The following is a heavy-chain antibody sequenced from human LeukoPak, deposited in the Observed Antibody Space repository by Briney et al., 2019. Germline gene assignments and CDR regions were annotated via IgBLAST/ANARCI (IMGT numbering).Heavy chain of an antibody. D-gene: IGHD2-2*02. CDR3: ARGHWEDCSSTSCYIRFDY. V-gene: IGHV1-2*02. Sequence: GASVKVSCKASGYTFTGYYMHWVRQAPGQRLEWMGWINPNRGGTNYAQKFQGRVTMTTDTSISTAYMELSRLRSDDTAVYYCARGHWEDCSSTSCYIRFDYWGQGTLVTVSS. J-gene: IGHJ4*02. CDR1: GYTFTGYY. CDR2: INPNRGGT.